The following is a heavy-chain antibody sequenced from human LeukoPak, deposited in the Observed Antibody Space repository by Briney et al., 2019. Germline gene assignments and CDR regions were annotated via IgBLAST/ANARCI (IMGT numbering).Heavy chain of an antibody. V-gene: IGHV4-39*07. CDR1: GGSISSSSYY. CDR2: ISYSGST. Sequence: SETLSLTCTVSGGSISSSSYYWGWIRQPPGRGLEGIGTISYSGSTYYNPSLKSRVTISVDTSKNQFSLKLSSVTAADTAVYYCAANTVTTFAWYFDLWGRGTLVTVSS. CDR3: AANTVTTFAWYFDL. D-gene: IGHD4-17*01. J-gene: IGHJ2*01.